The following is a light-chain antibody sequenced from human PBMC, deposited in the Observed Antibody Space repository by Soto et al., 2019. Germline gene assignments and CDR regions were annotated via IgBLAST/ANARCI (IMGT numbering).Light chain of an antibody. CDR2: DVT. Sequence: QSVLTQPRSVSGSPGQSVTISCTGTSSDVGGSDYVSWFQHYPGKGPKLLIYDVTRRPSGVPDRFSGSKSDNTASLTISGLQVEDEADYYCCSHAGSYTFRVFGTGTKVTVL. V-gene: IGLV2-11*01. CDR3: CSHAGSYTFRV. J-gene: IGLJ1*01. CDR1: SSDVGGSDY.